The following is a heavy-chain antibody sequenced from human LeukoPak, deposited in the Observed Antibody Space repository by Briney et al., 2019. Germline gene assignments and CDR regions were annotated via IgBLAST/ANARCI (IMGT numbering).Heavy chain of an antibody. D-gene: IGHD1-26*01. CDR2: IYYSGST. CDR1: GGSFINYW. CDR3: ARLDSGSYEAVLFDP. V-gene: IGHV4-59*08. Sequence: SETLSLTCTVSGGSFINYWWAWIRQPPGEGLQWIGYIYYSGSTNYNPSLKSRVTISVDTSKNQFSLKLSSVTAADTAVYYCARLDSGSYEAVLFDPWGQGTLVTVSS. J-gene: IGHJ5*02.